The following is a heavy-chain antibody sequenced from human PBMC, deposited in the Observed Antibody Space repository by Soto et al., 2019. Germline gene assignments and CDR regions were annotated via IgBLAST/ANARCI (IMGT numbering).Heavy chain of an antibody. CDR2: IFANGHT. D-gene: IGHD6-13*01. Sequence: SETLSLTCAVSGYVITNGYHWNWVRQPPGKGLEWIGLIFANGHTDYNPSLKSRVTMSVDASKNQFSLRLTSMTAADTDVYYCVASLAASGLNWLDPWGRGTLVTVSS. CDR1: GYVITNGYH. V-gene: IGHV4-4*07. J-gene: IGHJ5*02. CDR3: VASLAASGLNWLDP.